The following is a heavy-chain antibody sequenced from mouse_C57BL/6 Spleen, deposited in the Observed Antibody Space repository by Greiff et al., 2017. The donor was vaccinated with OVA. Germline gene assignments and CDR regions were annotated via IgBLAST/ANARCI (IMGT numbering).Heavy chain of an antibody. CDR2: IYPGDGDT. V-gene: IGHV1-80*01. CDR1: GYAFSSYW. Sequence: QVQLQQSGAELVKPGASVKISCKASGYAFSSYWMNWVKQRPGKGLEWIGQIYPGDGDTNYNGKFKGKATLTADKSSSTAYMQLSSLTSEDSAVYFCARYHYYGSSYVDYWGQGTTLTVSS. D-gene: IGHD1-1*01. CDR3: ARYHYYGSSYVDY. J-gene: IGHJ2*01.